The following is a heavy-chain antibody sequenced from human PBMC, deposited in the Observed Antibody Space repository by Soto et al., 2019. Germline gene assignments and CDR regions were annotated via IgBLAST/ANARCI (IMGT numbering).Heavy chain of an antibody. Sequence: SDILSLTCTVSGGSISSYYCGWIRQPPGKGXXWIXYXXXXXSXXXNPSLKSRVTVSVDTSRNQSSLKLSSVTAADTAVYYCARGYRSLDYWGQGTLVTASS. CDR2: XXXXXSX. V-gene: IGHV4-59*07. CDR1: GGSISSYY. D-gene: IGHD4-4*01. J-gene: IGHJ4*02. CDR3: ARGYRSLDY.